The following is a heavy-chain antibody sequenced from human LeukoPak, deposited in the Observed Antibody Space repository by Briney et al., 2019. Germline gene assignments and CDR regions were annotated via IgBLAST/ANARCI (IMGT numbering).Heavy chain of an antibody. CDR3: ARVRKYSGYYSWYFDL. Sequence: GGSLRLSCAASGFTFSSHGMNWVRQAPGKGLEWVSGSSSIGGRTYYADSVKGRFTVTRDNSRNTLHLQMNSLRAGDTAVYYCARVRKYSGYYSWYFDLWGRGTLVTVSS. V-gene: IGHV3-23*01. J-gene: IGHJ2*01. CDR1: GFTFSSHG. D-gene: IGHD5-12*01. CDR2: SSSIGGRT.